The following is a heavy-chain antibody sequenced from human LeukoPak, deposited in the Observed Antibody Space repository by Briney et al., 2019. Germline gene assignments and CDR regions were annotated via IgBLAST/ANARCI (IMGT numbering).Heavy chain of an antibody. V-gene: IGHV3-7*01. J-gene: IGHJ4*02. Sequence: GGCLRLSCAASGFTFSNYWMSWVRQAPGKGLEWVANIKQDGSGNYVDSVKGRFTISRDNAKNSLYLQMNSLRVDDTAVYYCARGSYWAGDYWGQGTLVTVSS. CDR3: ARGSYWAGDY. CDR1: GFTFSNYW. D-gene: IGHD2-8*02. CDR2: IKQDGSG.